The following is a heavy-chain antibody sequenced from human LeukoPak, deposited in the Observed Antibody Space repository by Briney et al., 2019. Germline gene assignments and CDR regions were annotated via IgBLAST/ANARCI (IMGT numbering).Heavy chain of an antibody. J-gene: IGHJ3*02. D-gene: IGHD3-22*01. CDR3: ARVRAYDSSGYNDAFDI. CDR1: GFTFSDYY. Sequence: PGGSLRLSCAASGFTFSDYYMSWIRQAPGKGLEWVSYISSSGYTIYNADAVKGRFTIFRDNAKNSLDLQMNSLRAEDTAVYYCARVRAYDSSGYNDAFDIWGQGTMVTVS. V-gene: IGHV3-11*01. CDR2: ISSSGYTI.